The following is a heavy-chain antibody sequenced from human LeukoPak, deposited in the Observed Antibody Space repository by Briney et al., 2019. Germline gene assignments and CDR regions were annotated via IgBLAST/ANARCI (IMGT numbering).Heavy chain of an antibody. CDR1: GGSIRSYY. D-gene: IGHD3-22*01. J-gene: IGHJ3*02. Sequence: SETLSLTCTVSGGSIRSYYWSWIRQPPGKGLEWIGYIYYSGSTNYNPSLKSRVTISVDTSKNQFSLKLSSVTAADTAVYYCARHYSYDSSGYYYVWAFDIWGQGTMVTVSS. CDR2: IYYSGST. CDR3: ARHYSYDSSGYYYVWAFDI. V-gene: IGHV4-59*01.